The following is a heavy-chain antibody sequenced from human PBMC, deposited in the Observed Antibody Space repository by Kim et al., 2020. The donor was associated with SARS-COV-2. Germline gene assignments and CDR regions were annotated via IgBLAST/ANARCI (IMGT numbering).Heavy chain of an antibody. CDR1: GFTFSDYY. CDR2: ISSSSSYT. V-gene: IGHV3-11*06. CDR3: ARDRGYVILTVPPSGRDYYYYGMDV. Sequence: GGSLRLSCAASGFTFSDYYMSWIRQAPGKGLEWVSYISSSSSYTNYADSVKGRFTISRDNAKNSLYLQMNSLRAEDTAVYYCARDRGYVILTVPPSGRDYYYYGMDVWGQGTTVTVSS. J-gene: IGHJ6*02. D-gene: IGHD3-9*01.